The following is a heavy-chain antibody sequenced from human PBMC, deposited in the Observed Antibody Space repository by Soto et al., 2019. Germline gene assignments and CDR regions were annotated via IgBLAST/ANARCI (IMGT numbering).Heavy chain of an antibody. V-gene: IGHV1-8*01. J-gene: IGHJ6*02. CDR3: AREGVRGMDV. CDR1: GYTFTSYD. Sequence: QVQLVQSGAEVKKPGASVKVSCKASGYTFTSYDINWVRQATGQGLEWMGWMNPNSANTGYAQKFQGRVTMTRNNAISPAYMARSSLRSEDTDVYSCAREGVRGMDVWGHGTTVTVS. CDR2: MNPNSANT. D-gene: IGHD3-16*01.